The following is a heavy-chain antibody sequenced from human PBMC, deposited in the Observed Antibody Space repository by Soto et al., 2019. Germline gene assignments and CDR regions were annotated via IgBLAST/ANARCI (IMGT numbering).Heavy chain of an antibody. Sequence: EVQVVESGGGLVQPGGSLRLSCSASGFVFRSYAMHWVRQAPGKGLEYVSAVSSNGQITDYADSVKGRFTISKDSSKNTVYLQMNSLRAEDTAMYFCVKEEAYYFDYWGQGTLVTVSS. J-gene: IGHJ4*02. CDR3: VKEEAYYFDY. V-gene: IGHV3-64D*06. CDR2: VSSNGQIT. CDR1: GFVFRSYA.